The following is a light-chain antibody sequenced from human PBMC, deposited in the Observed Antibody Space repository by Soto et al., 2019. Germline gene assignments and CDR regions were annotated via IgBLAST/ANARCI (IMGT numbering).Light chain of an antibody. J-gene: IGLJ1*01. CDR3: SSYTTSGTLYV. V-gene: IGLV2-14*01. CDR2: DVS. CDR1: SSDVGAYNY. Sequence: QSVLTQPASASGSPGQSITISCTGTSSDVGAYNYVSWYQQHPGKAPQLMIYDVSNRPSGVSDRFSGSKSGNTASLTISGLQAEDEADYYCSSYTTSGTLYVFGTGTKVTVL.